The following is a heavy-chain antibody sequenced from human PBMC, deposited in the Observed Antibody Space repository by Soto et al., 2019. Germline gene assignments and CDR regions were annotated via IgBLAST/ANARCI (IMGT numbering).Heavy chain of an antibody. V-gene: IGHV3-30*18. CDR2: ISYDGSNK. Sequence: GGSLRLSCAASGFTFSSYGMHWVRQAPGKGLEWVAVISYDGSNKYYADSVKGRFTISRDNSKNTLYLQMNSLRAEDTAVYYCAKGVGIQLWLDYWGQGTLVTV. D-gene: IGHD5-18*01. CDR3: AKGVGIQLWLDY. CDR1: GFTFSSYG. J-gene: IGHJ4*02.